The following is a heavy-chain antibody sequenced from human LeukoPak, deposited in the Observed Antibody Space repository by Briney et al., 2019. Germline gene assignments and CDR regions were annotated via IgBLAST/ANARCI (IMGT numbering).Heavy chain of an antibody. V-gene: IGHV3-74*01. Sequence: GGSLRLSCAASGFTFSSYWMHWVRQAPGKGLVWVSRIDSDGSTTNYADSVKGRFTISRDNAKSTLYLQMHSLRVEDTTVYFCARWYNYGMDVWGKGTTVTVSS. CDR3: ARWYNYGMDV. J-gene: IGHJ6*04. CDR1: GFTFSSYW. CDR2: IDSDGSTT.